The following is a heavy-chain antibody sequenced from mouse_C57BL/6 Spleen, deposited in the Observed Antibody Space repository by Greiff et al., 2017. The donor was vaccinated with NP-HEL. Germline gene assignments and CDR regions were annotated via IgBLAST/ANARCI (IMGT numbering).Heavy chain of an antibody. Sequence: QVQLQQPGAELEKPGASVKLSCKASGYTFTSYWMHWVKQRPGQGLEWIGMIHPNSGSTNYNEKFKSKATLTVDKSSSTAYMQLSSLTSEDSAVYYCARTAQVDAMDYWGQGTSVTVSS. D-gene: IGHD3-2*02. J-gene: IGHJ4*01. CDR3: ARTAQVDAMDY. CDR1: GYTFTSYW. CDR2: IHPNSGST. V-gene: IGHV1-64*01.